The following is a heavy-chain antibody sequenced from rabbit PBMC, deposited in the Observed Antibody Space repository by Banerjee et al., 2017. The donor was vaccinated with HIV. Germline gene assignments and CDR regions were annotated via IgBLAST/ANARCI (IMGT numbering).Heavy chain of an antibody. Sequence: QEQLEESGGDLVKPEGSLTLTCTASGFSFSNGYVMCWVRQAPGKGLEWIACIGAGSTGSTYYASWAKGRFTISKTSSTTVTLQMTSLTAADTATYFCARDTASGGGYDFGLWGQGTLVTVS. CDR2: IGAGSTGST. D-gene: IGHD1-1*01. V-gene: IGHV1S45*01. CDR1: GFSFSNGYV. J-gene: IGHJ4*01. CDR3: ARDTASGGGYDFGL.